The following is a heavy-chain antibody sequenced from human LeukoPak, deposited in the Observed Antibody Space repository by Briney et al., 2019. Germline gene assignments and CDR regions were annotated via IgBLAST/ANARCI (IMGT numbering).Heavy chain of an antibody. V-gene: IGHV3-23*01. Sequence: GSLRLSCAASGFTFSSYAMSWVRQAPGKGLEWVSAISGSGGSTYYADSVKGRFTISRDNSKNTLYLQMNSLRAEDTAVYYCVAWIQHNAPFDYWGQGTLVTVSS. CDR3: VAWIQHNAPFDY. J-gene: IGHJ4*02. CDR1: GFTFSSYA. D-gene: IGHD5-18*01. CDR2: ISGSGGST.